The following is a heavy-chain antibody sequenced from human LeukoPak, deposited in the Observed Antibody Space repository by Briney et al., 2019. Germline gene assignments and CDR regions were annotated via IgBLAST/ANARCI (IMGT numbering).Heavy chain of an antibody. Sequence: GGSLRLSCAASGCTFSSYARSWVRQPPGKGLEWVAAISGSGGSTYYADSVKGRFTISRDNSKNTLYLQMNSLRAEDTAVYYCAKDNDSSGYYDYWGQGTLVTVSS. CDR1: GCTFSSYA. J-gene: IGHJ4*02. D-gene: IGHD3-22*01. V-gene: IGHV3-23*01. CDR2: ISGSGGST. CDR3: AKDNDSSGYYDY.